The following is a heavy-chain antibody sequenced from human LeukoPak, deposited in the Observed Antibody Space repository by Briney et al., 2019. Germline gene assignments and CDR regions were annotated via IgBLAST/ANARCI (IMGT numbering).Heavy chain of an antibody. V-gene: IGHV3-23*01. Sequence: PGGSLRLFCAASGFTFSSYAMSWVRQAPGKGPEWVSAISGSGGSTYYADSVKGRSTISRDNSKNTLYLQMNSLRAEDTAVYYCATLWFGESPRPGYWGQGTLVTVSS. CDR2: ISGSGGST. D-gene: IGHD3-10*01. J-gene: IGHJ4*02. CDR1: GFTFSSYA. CDR3: ATLWFGESPRPGY.